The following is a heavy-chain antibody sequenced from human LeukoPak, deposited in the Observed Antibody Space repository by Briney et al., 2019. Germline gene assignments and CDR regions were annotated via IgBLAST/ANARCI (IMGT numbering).Heavy chain of an antibody. D-gene: IGHD2-2*01. J-gene: IGHJ3*02. CDR1: GDSVSSNSVA. CDR3: ARGLGYCSSTTCYAFDI. CDR2: TYYRSKWYY. Sequence: SQTLSLTCAISGDSVSSNSVAWNWVRQSPSRGLEWLGRTYYRSKWYYEFAVSLESRIGINPDTSKNHFSLQLNSVTPEDTAVYYCARGLGYCSSTTCYAFDIWAKGQWSPSLQ. V-gene: IGHV6-1*01.